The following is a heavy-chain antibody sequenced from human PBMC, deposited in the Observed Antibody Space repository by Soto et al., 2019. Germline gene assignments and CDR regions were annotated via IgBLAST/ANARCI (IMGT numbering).Heavy chain of an antibody. CDR2: ISGSGGST. Sequence: HPGGSLRLSCAASGFTFSSYAMSWVRQAPGKGLEWVSAISGSGGSTYYADSVKGRFTISRDNSKNTLYLQMNSLRAEDTAVYYCAKSLTIFGVVTFDYWGQGTLVTVSS. CDR3: AKSLTIFGVVTFDY. V-gene: IGHV3-23*01. CDR1: GFTFSSYA. J-gene: IGHJ4*02. D-gene: IGHD3-3*01.